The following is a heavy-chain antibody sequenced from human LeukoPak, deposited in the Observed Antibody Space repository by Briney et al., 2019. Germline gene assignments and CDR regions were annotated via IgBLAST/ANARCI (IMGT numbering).Heavy chain of an antibody. D-gene: IGHD1-26*01. CDR3: ATGRGTPLGF. CDR1: GFTFSSYW. CDR2: INTDGSST. J-gene: IGHJ4*02. Sequence: GGSLRLSCAASGFTFSSYWMRWARQAPGKGLVWVSRINTDGSSTNYADSVKGRFTVSRDNAKNTLYLQMNSLRAEDTAVYYCATGRGTPLGFWGQGALVTVSS. V-gene: IGHV3-74*01.